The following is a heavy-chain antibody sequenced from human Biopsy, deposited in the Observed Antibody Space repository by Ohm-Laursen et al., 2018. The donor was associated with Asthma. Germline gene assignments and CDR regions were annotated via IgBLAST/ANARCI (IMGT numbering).Heavy chain of an antibody. J-gene: IGHJ4*02. CDR2: ITFDGSTQ. CDR3: LRDTLGYYFDI. V-gene: IGHV3-30-3*01. D-gene: IGHD6-13*01. Sequence: SLRLSCAASGRHFGSYNMHWARQAPGKGLEWVAVITFDGSTQHYGDSVKGRFTTSRDNSKNMLFLQMNSLRAEDTAVYYCLRDTLGYYFDIWGQGTKVTVSS. CDR1: GRHFGSYN.